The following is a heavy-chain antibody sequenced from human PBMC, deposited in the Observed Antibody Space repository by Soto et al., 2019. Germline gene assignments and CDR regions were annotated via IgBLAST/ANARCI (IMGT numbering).Heavy chain of an antibody. V-gene: IGHV4-61*01. Sequence: LETLSLTCTVSGGSVSSGSYYWSWIRQPPGKGLEWIGYIYYSGSTNYNPSLKSRVTISVDTSKNQFSLKLSSVTAADTAVYYCARLSYGPYYYYGMDVWGQGTTVTVSS. J-gene: IGHJ6*02. D-gene: IGHD5-18*01. CDR3: ARLSYGPYYYYGMDV. CDR2: IYYSGST. CDR1: GGSVSSGSYY.